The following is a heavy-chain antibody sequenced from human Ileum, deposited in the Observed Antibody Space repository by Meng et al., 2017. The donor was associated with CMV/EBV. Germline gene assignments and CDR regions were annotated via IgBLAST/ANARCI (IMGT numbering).Heavy chain of an antibody. D-gene: IGHD3-9*01. CDR1: GLTFNSYS. CDR2: ISGSGANS. V-gene: IGHV3-23*01. J-gene: IGHJ4*02. Sequence: GGSLRLSCVASGLTFNSYSMGWVRQAPGKGLEWVAAISGSGANSYYAESVKGRATISRDNSKNTLLLELNGLRAEDTAVYYCAKDRYFEPAHFDYWGQGTLVT. CDR3: AKDRYFEPAHFDY.